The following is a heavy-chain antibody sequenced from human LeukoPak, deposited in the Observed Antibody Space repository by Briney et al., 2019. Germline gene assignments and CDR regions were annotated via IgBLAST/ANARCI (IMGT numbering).Heavy chain of an antibody. Sequence: GGSLRLSCAASGFTFSSYAMHWVRQAPGKGLEWVAVISYDGSNKYYADSVKGRFTISRDNSKNTLYLQMNSLRAENTAVYYCARDSGGSYAPHEDYWGQGTLVTVSS. V-gene: IGHV3-30*04. CDR3: ARDSGGSYAPHEDY. CDR1: GFTFSSYA. D-gene: IGHD1-26*01. CDR2: ISYDGSNK. J-gene: IGHJ4*02.